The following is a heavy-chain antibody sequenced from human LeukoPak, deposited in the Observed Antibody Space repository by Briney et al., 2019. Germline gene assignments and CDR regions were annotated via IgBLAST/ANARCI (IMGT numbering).Heavy chain of an antibody. J-gene: IGHJ4*02. CDR1: GYTFSNYG. CDR3: ARGSGSYYVY. D-gene: IGHD1-26*01. CDR2: IIPIFGTA. Sequence: SVKVSCKASGYTFSNYGISWVRQAPGQGLEWMGGIIPIFGTANYAQKFQGRVTITTDESTSTAYMELSSLRSEDTAVYYCARGSGSYYVYWGQGTLVTVSS. V-gene: IGHV1-69*05.